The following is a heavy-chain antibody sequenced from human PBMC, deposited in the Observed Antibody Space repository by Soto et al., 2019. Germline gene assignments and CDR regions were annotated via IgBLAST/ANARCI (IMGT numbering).Heavy chain of an antibody. D-gene: IGHD6-13*01. CDR2: ISYDGSNK. CDR3: AKAPRRKQKLTTTDSSYHGMDV. J-gene: IGHJ6*02. V-gene: IGHV3-30*18. CDR1: GFTFSSYG. Sequence: PGGSLRLSCTASGFTFSSYGMHWVRQAPGKGVEGVAVISYDGSNKYYADSVKGRFTISRDNSKNTVYLQMNSLRAADTAVYYCAKAPRRKQKLTTTDSSYHGMDVWGQGTTVTVSS.